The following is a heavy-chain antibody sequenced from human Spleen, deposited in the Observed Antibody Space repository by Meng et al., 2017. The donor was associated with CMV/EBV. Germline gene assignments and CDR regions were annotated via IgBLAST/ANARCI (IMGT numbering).Heavy chain of an antibody. CDR1: GASISTYY. V-gene: IGHV4-59*01. CDR3: AGGGFYMLKY. CDR2: IYYTGST. D-gene: IGHD3-16*01. Sequence: SETLSLTCTVSGASISTYYWSWIRQSPGKTLEWIGYIYYTGSTNYNPSLETPVTISVDTSKNQVSLKLSSVTAADTAVYYCAGGGFYMLKYWGQGALVTVSS. J-gene: IGHJ4*02.